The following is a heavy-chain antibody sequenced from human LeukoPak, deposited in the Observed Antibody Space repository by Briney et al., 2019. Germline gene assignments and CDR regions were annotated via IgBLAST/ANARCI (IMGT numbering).Heavy chain of an antibody. CDR1: GGSISSDY. J-gene: IGHJ6*03. CDR3: TREVGTGFQVNYYYYMDV. CDR2: IHFSGST. Sequence: PSETLSLTCTVSGGSISSDYWSWFRRPPRKGLEWIGYIHFSGSTTYNPSLKSRVTISIDTSKNQFSLNLSSVTAADTAVYYCTREVGTGFQVNYYYYMDVWGKGTTVTVSS. V-gene: IGHV4-59*01. D-gene: IGHD2-2*01.